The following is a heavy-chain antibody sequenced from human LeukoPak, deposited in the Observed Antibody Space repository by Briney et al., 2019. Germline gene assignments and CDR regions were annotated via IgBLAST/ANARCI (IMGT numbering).Heavy chain of an antibody. Sequence: ASVKVSCKASGYTFTSYYMHWVRQAPGQGLEWMGIINPSGGSTSYAQKFQGRVTMTRDTSTSTVCMELSSLRSEDTAVYYCARGGLLVVYARWFDPWGQGTLVTVSS. CDR3: ARGGLLVVYARWFDP. CDR2: INPSGGST. D-gene: IGHD2-8*02. CDR1: GYTFTSYY. J-gene: IGHJ5*02. V-gene: IGHV1-46*01.